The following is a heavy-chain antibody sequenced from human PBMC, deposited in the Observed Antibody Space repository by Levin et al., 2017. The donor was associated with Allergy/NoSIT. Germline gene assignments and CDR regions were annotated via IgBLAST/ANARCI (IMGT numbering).Heavy chain of an antibody. Sequence: SCAPSGFTFRFYGMHWVRQAPGKGLEWVAVIWYDGSHDYYADSVRGRFTISRDDSKNTVFLQMNSLRAEDTAVYYCARDADTSGSYSFYDYWGQGTLVTVSS. D-gene: IGHD3-22*01. V-gene: IGHV3-33*01. J-gene: IGHJ4*02. CDR2: IWYDGSHD. CDR3: ARDADTSGSYSFYDY. CDR1: GFTFRFYG.